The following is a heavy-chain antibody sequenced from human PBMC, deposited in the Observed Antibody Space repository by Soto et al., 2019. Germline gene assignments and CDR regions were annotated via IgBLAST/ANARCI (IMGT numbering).Heavy chain of an antibody. CDR2: MNPNSGNT. CDR3: ARGRRMVRGVRSYYFDY. Sequence: QVQLVQSGAEVKKPGASVKVSCKASGYTFTSYDINWVRQATGQRLEWMGWMNPNSGNTGYAQKFQGRVTMTRNTSISTAYMELSSLRSDDTAVYYCARGRRMVRGVRSYYFDYWGQGTLVTVSS. CDR1: GYTFTSYD. V-gene: IGHV1-8*01. D-gene: IGHD3-10*01. J-gene: IGHJ4*02.